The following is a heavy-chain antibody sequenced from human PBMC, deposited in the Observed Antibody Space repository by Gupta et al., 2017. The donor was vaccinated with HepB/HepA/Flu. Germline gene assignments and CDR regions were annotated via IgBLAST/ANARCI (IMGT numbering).Heavy chain of an antibody. CDR3: TTDLTGPLPFGDAFDI. V-gene: IGHV3-15*01. Sequence: EVQLVESGGGLVKPGGSLRLSCAASGFTFSNAWMSWVRKAPGKGLEWVGRIKSKTDGGTTDYAAPVKGRFTISRDDSKNTLYLQMNSLKTEDTAVYYCTTDLTGPLPFGDAFDIWGQGTMVTVSS. J-gene: IGHJ3*02. CDR1: GFTFSNAW. CDR2: IKSKTDGGTT. D-gene: IGHD3-10*01.